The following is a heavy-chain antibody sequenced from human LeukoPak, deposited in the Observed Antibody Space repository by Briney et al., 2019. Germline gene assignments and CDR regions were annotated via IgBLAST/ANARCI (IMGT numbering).Heavy chain of an antibody. J-gene: IGHJ6*03. CDR3: ARAFSNYYHMDV. CDR1: GFNVSANY. Sequence: TGGALRLSCEASGFNVSANYLSWVRQAPGKGLEWVSVIYIAGNTYYTDSVKGRFTISRDISKNTLCLQMNSLRAEDTAVYYCARAFSNYYHMDVWGKGPRSLSP. CDR2: IYIAGNT. V-gene: IGHV3-66*02.